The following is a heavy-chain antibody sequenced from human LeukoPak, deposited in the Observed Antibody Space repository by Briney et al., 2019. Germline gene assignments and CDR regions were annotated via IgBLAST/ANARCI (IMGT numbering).Heavy chain of an antibody. CDR3: AKGFSSSWYNWFDP. CDR1: GFTFSSYA. D-gene: IGHD6-13*01. CDR2: ISGSGGST. J-gene: IGHJ5*02. V-gene: IGHV3-23*01. Sequence: QPGGSLRLSCAASGFTFSSYAMSWVRQAPGKGLEWVSAISGSGGSTYYADSVKGRFTISRDNSKNSLYLQMNSLRTEDTALYYCAKGFSSSWYNWFDPWGQGTLVTVSS.